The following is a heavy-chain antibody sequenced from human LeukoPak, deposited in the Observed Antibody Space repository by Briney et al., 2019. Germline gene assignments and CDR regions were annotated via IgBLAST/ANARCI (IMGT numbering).Heavy chain of an antibody. Sequence: GGSLRLSCAASGFTFSSYSMNWVRQAPGKGLEWVSSISSSSSYIYYADSVKGRFTISRDNAKNSLYLQMNSLRAEDTAVYYCARGRSGYCTNGVCRSPNDYWGQGTLVTVSS. CDR2: ISSSSSYI. CDR3: ARGRSGYCTNGVCRSPNDY. J-gene: IGHJ4*02. D-gene: IGHD2-8*01. V-gene: IGHV3-21*01. CDR1: GFTFSSYS.